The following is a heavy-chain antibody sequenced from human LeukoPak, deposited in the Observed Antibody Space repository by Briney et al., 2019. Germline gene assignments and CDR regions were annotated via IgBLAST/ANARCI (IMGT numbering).Heavy chain of an antibody. CDR1: GYTFTGYY. CDR3: ARVYYDFWSGYYSSDNWFDP. Sequence: ASVKVSCKASGYTFTGYYMHWVRQAPGQGLEWMGRINPNSGGTNYAQKFQGRVTMTRDTSISTAYMELSRRRSDDTAVYYCARVYYDFWSGYYSSDNWFDPWGQGTLVTVSS. V-gene: IGHV1-2*06. J-gene: IGHJ5*02. CDR2: INPNSGGT. D-gene: IGHD3-3*01.